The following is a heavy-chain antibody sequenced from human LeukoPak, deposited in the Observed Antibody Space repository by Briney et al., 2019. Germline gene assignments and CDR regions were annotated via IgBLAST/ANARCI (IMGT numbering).Heavy chain of an antibody. CDR1: GFTFSDYY. CDR2: IINSDSTI. Sequence: GGSLRLSCAASGFTFSDYYMSWIRQAPGKGLEWVSHIINSDSTIYYADSVRGRFTISRDNGRNSLYLQMNSLRAEDTAVYYCARDRRYFDWLSHDAFDIWGQGTMVTVSS. CDR3: ARDRRYFDWLSHDAFDI. V-gene: IGHV3-11*04. D-gene: IGHD3-9*01. J-gene: IGHJ3*02.